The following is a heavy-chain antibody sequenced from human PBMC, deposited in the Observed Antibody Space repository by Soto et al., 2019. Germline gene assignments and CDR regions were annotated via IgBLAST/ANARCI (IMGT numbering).Heavy chain of an antibody. CDR1: GYTFTIYY. CDR3: ARAIITGTRSGFDY. J-gene: IGHJ4*02. D-gene: IGHD1-20*01. CDR2: INPSGGST. V-gene: IGHV1-46*01. Sequence: ASVKVSCKASGYTFTIYYMYWGRQAPGQGLEWMGIINPSGGSTTYAKMFQGRVTMTRDTSTSTVYMELSSLRPDDTAVYYCARAIITGTRSGFDYWGQGTLVTVSS.